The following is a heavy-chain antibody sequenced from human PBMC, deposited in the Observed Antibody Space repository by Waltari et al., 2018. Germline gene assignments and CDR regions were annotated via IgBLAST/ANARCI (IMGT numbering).Heavy chain of an antibody. CDR1: GFIFHNAW. CDR3: TTLRQWSFDY. Sequence: EVQLVESGGGLVKPGGSLRLSCAASGFIFHNAWMNWVRQAPGKGLEWVGRIKSKTDGGTIDCAAPVKGRFTLSRDDSKNTLFLQMNSLKSEDTAVYYCTTLRQWSFDYWGQGALVTVSS. CDR2: IKSKTDGGTI. J-gene: IGHJ4*02. V-gene: IGHV3-15*07. D-gene: IGHD6-19*01.